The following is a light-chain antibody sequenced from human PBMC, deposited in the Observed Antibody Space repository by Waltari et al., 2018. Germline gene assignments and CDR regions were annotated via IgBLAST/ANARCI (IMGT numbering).Light chain of an antibody. J-gene: IGLJ2*01. CDR3: SSYTSSSTVV. Sequence: QSALPQPASVSGSPGQSTTIPSTGTSSDVGGYNYVSWYQQHPGKAPKLMIYEVSNRPSGVSNRFSGSKSGNTASLTISGLQAEDEADYYCSSYTSSSTVVFGGGTKLTVL. V-gene: IGLV2-14*01. CDR2: EVS. CDR1: SSDVGGYNY.